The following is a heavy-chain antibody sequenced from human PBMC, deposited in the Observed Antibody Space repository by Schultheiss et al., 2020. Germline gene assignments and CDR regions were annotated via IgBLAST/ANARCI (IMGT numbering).Heavy chain of an antibody. Sequence: SETLSLTCTVSGGSISSYYWSWIRQPPGKGLEWIGYIYYSGSTNYNPSLKSRVTISVDTSKNQFSLKLSSVTAADTAVYYCARRAGGNKFDYWGQGTLVTVSS. CDR2: IYYSGST. CDR3: ARRAGGNKFDY. J-gene: IGHJ4*02. D-gene: IGHD4-23*01. CDR1: GGSISSYY. V-gene: IGHV4-59*08.